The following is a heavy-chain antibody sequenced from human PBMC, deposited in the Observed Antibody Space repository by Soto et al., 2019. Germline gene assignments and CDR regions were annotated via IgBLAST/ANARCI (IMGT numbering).Heavy chain of an antibody. CDR2: IKKDGSEK. V-gene: IGHV3-7*01. CDR1: GFTFSSYW. J-gene: IGHJ4*02. CDR3: ARGGYTCSGGSCSIDY. Sequence: EVQLVESGGGLVQPGGSLRLSCAASGFTFSSYWMNWVRQAPGKGLEWVANIKKDGSEKYYVDSVRGRFTISRDNAKNSLFLKMDSPRAEDTAVYFCARGGYTCSGGSCSIDYWGQGTLVTVSS. D-gene: IGHD2-15*01.